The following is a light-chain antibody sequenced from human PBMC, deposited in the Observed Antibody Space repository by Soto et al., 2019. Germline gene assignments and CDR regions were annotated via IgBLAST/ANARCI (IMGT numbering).Light chain of an antibody. J-gene: IGKJ3*01. Sequence: EVVLTQSPGTLSLSPGERATLSCRASQSVSNNYLSWYQQKPGQAPRLLIYGASSSATGIPDRFSGSGSGTDFTLTISRLEPEDFAVYYCQQYGSSPAITFGPGTKVDIK. CDR3: QQYGSSPAIT. V-gene: IGKV3-20*01. CDR1: QSVSNNY. CDR2: GAS.